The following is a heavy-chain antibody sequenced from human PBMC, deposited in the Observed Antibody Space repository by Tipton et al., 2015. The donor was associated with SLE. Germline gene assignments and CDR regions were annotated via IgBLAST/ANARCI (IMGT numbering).Heavy chain of an antibody. CDR3: ARVRKSSGWTFDY. CDR1: GGSINSHY. J-gene: IGHJ4*02. V-gene: IGHV4-59*11. D-gene: IGHD6-19*01. CDR2: SYYSGGT. Sequence: TLSLTCNVSGGSINSHYWSWIRQPPGKGLEWLGHSYYSGGTNYNPSLGSRVTISVDTSKNQWSLKLTSVTAADTAVYYCARVRKSSGWTFDYWGQGTLVTVSS.